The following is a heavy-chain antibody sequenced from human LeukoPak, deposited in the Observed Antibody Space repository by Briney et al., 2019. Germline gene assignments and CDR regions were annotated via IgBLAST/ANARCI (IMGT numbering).Heavy chain of an antibody. V-gene: IGHV3-23*01. J-gene: IGHJ3*02. CDR2: ISGSGGST. CDR1: GFIFSSYG. CDR3: AKGGYGSGSYSGFDI. Sequence: GGSLRLSCAASGFIFSSYGMSWVRQAPGKGLEWVSAISGSGGSTYYADSVKGRFTISRDNSKNTLYLQMNSLRAEDTAIYYCAKGGYGSGSYSGFDIWGQGTMVTVSS. D-gene: IGHD3-10*01.